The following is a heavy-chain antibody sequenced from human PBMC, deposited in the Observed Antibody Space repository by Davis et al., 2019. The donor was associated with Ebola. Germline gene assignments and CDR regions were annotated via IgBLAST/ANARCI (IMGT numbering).Heavy chain of an antibody. CDR1: GFTFDDYG. D-gene: IGHD6-19*01. J-gene: IGHJ4*02. CDR3: ARLRAVAEGFDY. V-gene: IGHV3-20*04. Sequence: GESLKISCAASGFTFDDYGMSWVRQAPGKGLEWVSGINWNGGSTGYADSVKGRFTISRDNAKNSLYLQMNSLRAEDTALYYCARLRAVAEGFDYWGQGTLVTVSS. CDR2: INWNGGST.